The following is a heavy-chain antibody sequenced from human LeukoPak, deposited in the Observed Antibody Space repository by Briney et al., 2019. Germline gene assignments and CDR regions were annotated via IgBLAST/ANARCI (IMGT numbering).Heavy chain of an antibody. J-gene: IGHJ4*02. V-gene: IGHV3-21*01. Sequence: PGGSLRPSCAASGFVLSSYTMKWVRQAPGKGPDWVSSITSSSTYIDYADSVKGRFTISRDNAKNSLYLEMNSLRAEDTAVYYCARDAGGPSDYWGQGTLVTVSS. CDR3: ARDAGGPSDY. D-gene: IGHD3-10*01. CDR1: GFVLSSYT. CDR2: ITSSSTYI.